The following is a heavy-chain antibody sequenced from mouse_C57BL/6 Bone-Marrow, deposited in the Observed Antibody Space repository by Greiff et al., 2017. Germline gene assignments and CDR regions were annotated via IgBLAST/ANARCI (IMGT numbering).Heavy chain of an antibody. CDR2: IDPEDGET. CDR3: ARMGPFYYGSSTGAY. J-gene: IGHJ3*01. CDR1: GFNIKDYY. Sequence: VQLQQSGAELVKPGASVKLSCTASGFNIKDYYMHWVKQRTEQGLAWIGRIDPEDGETKYAPKFQGKATITADTSSNTAYLQLSSLTSEDTAVYYCARMGPFYYGSSTGAYWGQGTLVTVSA. V-gene: IGHV14-2*01. D-gene: IGHD1-1*01.